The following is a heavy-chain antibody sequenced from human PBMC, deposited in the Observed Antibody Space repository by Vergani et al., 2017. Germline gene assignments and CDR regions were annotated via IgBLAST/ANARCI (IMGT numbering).Heavy chain of an antibody. CDR1: GGSFSGYY. J-gene: IGHJ6*02. Sequence: QVQLQQWGAGLLKPSETLSLTCAVYGGSFSGYYWSWIRQPPGKGREWIGEINHSGCTNYNPSLKSRVTISVDTSKNQFSLKLSSVTAADTAVYYCARGSSWYGMDVWGQGTTVTVSS. CDR2: INHSGCT. V-gene: IGHV4-34*01. D-gene: IGHD6-13*01. CDR3: ARGSSWYGMDV.